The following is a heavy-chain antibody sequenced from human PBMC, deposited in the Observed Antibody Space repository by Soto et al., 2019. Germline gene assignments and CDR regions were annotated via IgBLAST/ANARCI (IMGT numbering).Heavy chain of an antibody. CDR3: ARHPNYYDSSGYYPQGYFDY. CDR2: IYYSGST. D-gene: IGHD3-22*01. V-gene: IGHV4-30-4*01. Sequence: SETLSLTCTVSGGSISSGDYYWSWIRQPPGKGLEWIGYIYYSGSTYYNPSLKSRVTISVDTSKNQFSLKLSSVTAADTAVYYCARHPNYYDSSGYYPQGYFDYWGQGTLVTVSS. CDR1: GGSISSGDYY. J-gene: IGHJ4*02.